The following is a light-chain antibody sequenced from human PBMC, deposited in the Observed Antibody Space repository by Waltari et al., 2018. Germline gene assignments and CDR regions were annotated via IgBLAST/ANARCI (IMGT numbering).Light chain of an antibody. CDR1: SSDVGGYNY. Sequence: QSALTQPASVSGSPGQSLTISCTGTSSDVGGYNYVSWYQQHPGKAPKLMIYDVSNRPSGVSNRFSGAKSGNTASLTISGVQAEDEADYYCSSYTSSSTLVVFGGGTKLTVL. CDR2: DVS. J-gene: IGLJ2*01. CDR3: SSYTSSSTLVV. V-gene: IGLV2-14*03.